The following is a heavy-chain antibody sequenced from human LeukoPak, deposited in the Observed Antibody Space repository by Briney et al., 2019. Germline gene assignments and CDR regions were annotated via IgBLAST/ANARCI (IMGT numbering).Heavy chain of an antibody. D-gene: IGHD5-18*01. CDR1: GFTFSSYW. Sequence: HPGGSLRLSCAASGFTFSSYWMHWVRHTPGKGLVWVSRIKSDGSSTSYADSVKGRFTISRDNAKNTLYLQMNSLRAEDTAVYYCARDGYSFGHDFDYWGQGTLVTASS. V-gene: IGHV3-74*01. CDR3: ARDGYSFGHDFDY. J-gene: IGHJ4*02. CDR2: IKSDGSST.